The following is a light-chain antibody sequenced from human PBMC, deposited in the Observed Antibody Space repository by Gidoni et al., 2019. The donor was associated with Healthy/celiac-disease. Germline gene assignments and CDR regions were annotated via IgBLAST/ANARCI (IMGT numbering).Light chain of an antibody. J-gene: IGKJ5*01. CDR2: DAS. Sequence: QMTQSPSSLSASVGDRVTITCQASQDISNYLTWYQQKPGNAPKLLIYDASNLETGVPSRFSGSGSGTDFTFTISSLQPEDIATYYWQQYDKLRITFGQXTRLEIK. V-gene: IGKV1-33*01. CDR1: QDISNY. CDR3: QQYDKLRIT.